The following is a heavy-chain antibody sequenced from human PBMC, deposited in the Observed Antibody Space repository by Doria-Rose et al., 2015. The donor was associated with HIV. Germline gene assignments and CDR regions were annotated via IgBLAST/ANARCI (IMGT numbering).Heavy chain of an antibody. Sequence: QVQLQESGPGLVKPSETLSLTCTVSNGSVASGTPYWDWIRQTPGKGLEWIGTIYYSGNTYYNPSLRGRVTISLHTSKNQYSLKLISVTAADTGVYYCAKQAVNWFDPWGQGTLVTVSS. CDR1: NGSVASGTPY. V-gene: IGHV4-39*01. CDR3: AKQAVNWFDP. J-gene: IGHJ5*02. D-gene: IGHD6-25*01. CDR2: IYYSGNT.